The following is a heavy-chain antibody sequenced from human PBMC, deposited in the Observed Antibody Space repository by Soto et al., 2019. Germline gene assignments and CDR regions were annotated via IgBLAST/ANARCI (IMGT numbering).Heavy chain of an antibody. Sequence: GGSLRLSCQASGFNFDNYGMHWVCQAPGKGLEWVAVITYDGSNKYYADSVKGRFTISRDNSKNTLSLHLNTLKPEDTAVYHCAKDRVGGTFYTPLGFWGQGTLVTVSS. V-gene: IGHV3-30*18. D-gene: IGHD1-7*01. CDR1: GFNFDNYG. J-gene: IGHJ4*02. CDR3: AKDRVGGTFYTPLGF. CDR2: ITYDGSNK.